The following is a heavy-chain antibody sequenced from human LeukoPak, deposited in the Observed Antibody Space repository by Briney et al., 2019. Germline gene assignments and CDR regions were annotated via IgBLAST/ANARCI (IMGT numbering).Heavy chain of an antibody. CDR3: ARVRSGFQDAFDI. CDR2: VYSGDTS. J-gene: IGHJ3*02. Sequence: PGGSLRLSCAASGFTFSSYSMNWVRQAPGKGLEWVSVVYSGDTSAYADSVKGRFTISRDISKNTLYLQMNSLRAEDTAVYYCARVRSGFQDAFDIWGQGTMVTVSS. D-gene: IGHD6-25*01. V-gene: IGHV3-66*01. CDR1: GFTFSSYS.